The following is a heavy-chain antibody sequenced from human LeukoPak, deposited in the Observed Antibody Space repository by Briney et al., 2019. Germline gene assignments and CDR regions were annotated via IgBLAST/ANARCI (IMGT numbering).Heavy chain of an antibody. V-gene: IGHV3-30-3*01. CDR1: GFTFSGFT. CDR2: ISYDGNNK. Sequence: PGGSLGLSCAASGFTFSGFTMHWVRQAPGKGLEWVALISYDGNNKYFADSVKGRFTISRDNSKNTLYLQMNSLRPEDTAVYYCARALEYRDIVATTGYWGQGTLVTVSS. CDR3: ARALEYRDIVATTGY. J-gene: IGHJ4*02. D-gene: IGHD5-12*01.